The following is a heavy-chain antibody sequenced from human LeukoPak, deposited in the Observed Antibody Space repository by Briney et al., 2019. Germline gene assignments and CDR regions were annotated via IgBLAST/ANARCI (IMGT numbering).Heavy chain of an antibody. CDR2: TRNKANSYTT. J-gene: IGHJ3*02. Sequence: GGSLRLXCAASGFTFSDHYMDWVRQAPGKVLEWVGRTRNKANSYTTEYAASVKGRFTISRDDSKNSLYLQMNSLKTEDTAVYYCAPVPTEAYYYDSSGYTDAFDIWGQGTMVTVSS. CDR3: APVPTEAYYYDSSGYTDAFDI. D-gene: IGHD3-22*01. CDR1: GFTFSDHY. V-gene: IGHV3-72*01.